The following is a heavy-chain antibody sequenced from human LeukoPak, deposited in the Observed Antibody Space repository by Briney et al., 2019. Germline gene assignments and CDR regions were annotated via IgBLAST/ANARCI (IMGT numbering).Heavy chain of an antibody. CDR2: IRSNGGDT. J-gene: IGHJ5*02. Sequence: GGSLRLSCAASGFTFTSYSMSWVRQAPGKGLEWASTIRSNGGDTYYADSVKGRFTISRDNSKNTVYLEMNSLRAEDTAVYYCAKGGYTTWFDPWGQGTLVTVSS. V-gene: IGHV3-23*01. CDR3: AKGGYTTWFDP. CDR1: GFTFTSYS. D-gene: IGHD2-15*01.